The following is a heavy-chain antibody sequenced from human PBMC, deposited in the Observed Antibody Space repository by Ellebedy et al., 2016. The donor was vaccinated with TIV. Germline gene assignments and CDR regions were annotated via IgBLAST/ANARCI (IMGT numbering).Heavy chain of an antibody. CDR2: ITSGRHTT. Sequence: GGSLRLXCAASGFTFSSYAMSWVRQAPGRGLEWVSSITSGRHTTYYADFIKGRFVISRDNSRNTLYLQMNSLRAEDTAVYYCAREDGDYPVDAFDVWGQGTMVTVS. J-gene: IGHJ3*01. CDR1: GFTFSSYA. V-gene: IGHV3-23*01. D-gene: IGHD4-17*01. CDR3: AREDGDYPVDAFDV.